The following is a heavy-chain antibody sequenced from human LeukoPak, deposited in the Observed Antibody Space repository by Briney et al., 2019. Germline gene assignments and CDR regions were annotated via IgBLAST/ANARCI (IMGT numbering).Heavy chain of an antibody. Sequence: ASVKVSCKVSGYTLTELSMHWVRQAPGKGLEWMGGFDPEDGETIYAQKFQGRVTMTEDTSTDTAYMELSSLRSEDTAVYYCATFELAYCGGDCYSVWGQGTLVTVSP. CDR1: GYTLTELS. CDR2: FDPEDGET. V-gene: IGHV1-24*01. J-gene: IGHJ4*02. D-gene: IGHD2-21*02. CDR3: ATFELAYCGGDCYSV.